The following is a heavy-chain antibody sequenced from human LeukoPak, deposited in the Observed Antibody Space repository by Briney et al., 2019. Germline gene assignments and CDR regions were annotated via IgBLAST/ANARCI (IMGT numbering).Heavy chain of an antibody. V-gene: IGHV1-24*01. Sequence: APVKVSCKVSGCTLTELSMHWVRQAPGKGLEWMGGFDPEDGETIYAQKFQGRVTMTEDTSTDTAYMELSSLRSEDTAVYYCATCSTSCFYYYYYGMDVWGQGTTVTVSS. CDR1: GCTLTELS. J-gene: IGHJ6*02. D-gene: IGHD2-2*01. CDR2: FDPEDGET. CDR3: ATCSTSCFYYYYYGMDV.